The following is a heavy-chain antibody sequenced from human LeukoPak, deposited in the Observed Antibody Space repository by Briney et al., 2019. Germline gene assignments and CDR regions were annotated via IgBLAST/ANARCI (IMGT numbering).Heavy chain of an antibody. CDR3: ARHLPYYYDSSGYYYAN. D-gene: IGHD3-22*01. V-gene: IGHV1-69*06. CDR2: INPIFATA. CDR1: VCTFIKYA. J-gene: IGHJ4*02. Sequence: ASVTVSYKPSVCTFIKYAISWVGQAPGQGREWMGRINPIFATANYAQKFQGRFTITADTSTCTAYLELSSLRSEDTAVYYCARHLPYYYDSSGYYYANWGRGTLVTVSS.